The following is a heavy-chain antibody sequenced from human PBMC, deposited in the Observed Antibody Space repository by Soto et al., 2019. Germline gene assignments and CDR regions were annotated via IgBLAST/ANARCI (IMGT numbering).Heavy chain of an antibody. CDR3: ARFASSGWARNPFDY. J-gene: IGHJ4*02. Sequence: SVKVSCKASGGTFSSYAISWVRQAPGQGLEWMGGIIPIFGTANYAQKFQGRVTITADESTSTAYIELSSLRSEDTAVYYCARFASSGWARNPFDYWGQGTLVTVSS. D-gene: IGHD6-19*01. CDR2: IIPIFGTA. V-gene: IGHV1-69*13. CDR1: GGTFSSYA.